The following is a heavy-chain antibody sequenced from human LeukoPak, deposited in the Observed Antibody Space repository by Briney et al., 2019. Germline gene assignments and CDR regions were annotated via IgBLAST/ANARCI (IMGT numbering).Heavy chain of an antibody. CDR3: ARGHDSSGYYPGYFDY. CDR2: IYYSGST. Sequence: KSSETLSLTCTVSGGSISSGGYYWSWIRQHPGKGLEWIGYIYYSGSTYYNPSLKSRVTISVDTSKNQFSLKLGSVTAADTAVYYCARGHDSSGYYPGYFDYWGQGTLVTVSS. V-gene: IGHV4-31*03. CDR1: GGSISSGGYY. D-gene: IGHD3-22*01. J-gene: IGHJ4*02.